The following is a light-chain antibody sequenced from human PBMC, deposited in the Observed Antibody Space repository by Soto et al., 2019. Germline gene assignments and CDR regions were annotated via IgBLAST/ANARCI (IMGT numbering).Light chain of an antibody. CDR3: SAYTCDSSYV. CDR2: AVS. Sequence: QSALTQPASVSGSPAQSITISCTGTSSDVGLYDYVSWYQQHPGKAPQLMIYAVSNRPSGVSNRFSASKSGNTASLFISGLQAEDEGDYYCSAYTCDSSYV. J-gene: IGLJ1*01. CDR1: SSDVGLYDY. V-gene: IGLV2-14*01.